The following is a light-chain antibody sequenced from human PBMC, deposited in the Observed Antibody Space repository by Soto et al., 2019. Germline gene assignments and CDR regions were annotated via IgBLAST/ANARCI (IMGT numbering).Light chain of an antibody. CDR1: QSVSSSY. CDR2: GAS. J-gene: IGKJ1*01. Sequence: EVVLTHSPGTLSLSPGERDTLSCRATQSVSSSYLAWYQQKPGQAPRLLIYGASSMATGIPDRFSGSGSGTDFTLTISRLEPEDFAVYYCQQYGSSPRTFGQGTKVEIK. V-gene: IGKV3-20*01. CDR3: QQYGSSPRT.